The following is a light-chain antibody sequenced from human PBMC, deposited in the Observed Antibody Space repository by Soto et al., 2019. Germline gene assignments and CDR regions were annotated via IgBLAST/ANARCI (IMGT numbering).Light chain of an antibody. Sequence: IVMTQSPLSLPVTPGEPASISWRSSQSLLHSNGYNYLDWYLQKPGQSPQLLIYLGSNRASGVPDRFSGSGSGTDFTLRISRVEAEDVGVYYCMQALQPPPTFGQGTKVDIK. V-gene: IGKV2-28*01. CDR2: LGS. CDR3: MQALQPPPT. CDR1: QSLLHSNGYNY. J-gene: IGKJ1*01.